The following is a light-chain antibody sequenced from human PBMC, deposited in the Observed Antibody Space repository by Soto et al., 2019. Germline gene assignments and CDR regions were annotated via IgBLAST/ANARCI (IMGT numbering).Light chain of an antibody. CDR2: DVS. Sequence: QSVLTQPRSVSGSPGQSVTISCTGTSSDVGDYDYVSWYQQHPGKAPKLMIYDVSKRPSGVPDRFSGSKSGNTASLTISGLQAEDEADYYCCSYAGSYTYVFGPGTKVTV. J-gene: IGLJ1*01. CDR3: CSYAGSYTYV. V-gene: IGLV2-11*01. CDR1: SSDVGDYDY.